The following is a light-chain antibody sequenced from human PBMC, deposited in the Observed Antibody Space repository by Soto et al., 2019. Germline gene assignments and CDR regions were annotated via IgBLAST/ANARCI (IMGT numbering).Light chain of an antibody. Sequence: QSVLTQPPSASGTPGQRVTISCSGSSSNIGSNTVNWYQQLPGTAPKLLIYSNNQRPSGVPDRFSGSKSGTSASLAISGLQSEDEADYYCAAWDDRLNGPVFGNGTKVTVX. J-gene: IGLJ1*01. CDR3: AAWDDRLNGPV. CDR2: SNN. V-gene: IGLV1-44*01. CDR1: SSNIGSNT.